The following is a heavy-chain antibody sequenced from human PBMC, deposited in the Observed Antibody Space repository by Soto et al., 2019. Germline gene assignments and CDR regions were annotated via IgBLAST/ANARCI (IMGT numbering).Heavy chain of an antibody. CDR3: AAVYDILTGRVYGMDV. J-gene: IGHJ6*02. V-gene: IGHV5-10-1*01. D-gene: IGHD3-9*01. CDR2: IDPSDSYT. Sequence: PGESLKISCQGSGYSFTSYLISWVRQMPGKGLEWMGRIDPSDSYTNYSPSFQGHVTISADKSISTAYLQWSSLKASDTAMYYCAAVYDILTGRVYGMDVWGQGTTVTV. CDR1: GYSFTSYL.